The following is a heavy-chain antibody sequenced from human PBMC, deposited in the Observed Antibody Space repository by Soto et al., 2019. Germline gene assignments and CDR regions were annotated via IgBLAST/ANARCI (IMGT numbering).Heavy chain of an antibody. Sequence: GGSLRLSCAASGFTFSDYYMSWIRQAPGKGLEWVSYISSSGSTIYYADSVKGRFTISRDNAKNSLYLQMNSLRAEDTAVYYCARGAVVVVAASNWFDPWGQGTLVTVSS. V-gene: IGHV3-11*01. CDR1: GFTFSDYY. D-gene: IGHD2-15*01. CDR2: ISSSGSTI. J-gene: IGHJ5*02. CDR3: ARGAVVVVAASNWFDP.